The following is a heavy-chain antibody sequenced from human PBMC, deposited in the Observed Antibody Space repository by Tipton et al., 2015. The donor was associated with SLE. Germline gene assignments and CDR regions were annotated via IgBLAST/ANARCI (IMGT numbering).Heavy chain of an antibody. Sequence: TLSLTCTVSGGSISSGSYYWSWIRQPAGKGLEWIGRVYTSGSTYYNPSLRSRVTISVDTSKNQFSLQLSFATAADTAVYYCAREAAGRSCSSTRCYADDYIWFHPCGQGTLVTVSS. D-gene: IGHD2-2*01. CDR2: VYTSGST. J-gene: IGHJ5*02. CDR3: AREAAGRSCSSTRCYADDYIWFHP. CDR1: GGSISSGSYY. V-gene: IGHV4-61*02.